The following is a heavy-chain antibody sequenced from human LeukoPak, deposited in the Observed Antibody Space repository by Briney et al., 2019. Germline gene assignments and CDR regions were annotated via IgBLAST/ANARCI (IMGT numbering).Heavy chain of an antibody. CDR2: IYYSGST. D-gene: IGHD3-16*01. J-gene: IGHJ4*02. V-gene: IGHV4-31*03. Sequence: PSETLSLTCTVSGGSISSGGYYWSWIRQHPGKGLEWIGYIYYSGSTYYNPSLKSRINTSVDTSKNQFSLKLSSVTAADTAVYFCARIPPPGATAYGVVDYWGQGTLVTVSS. CDR3: ARIPPPGATAYGVVDY. CDR1: GGSISSGGYY.